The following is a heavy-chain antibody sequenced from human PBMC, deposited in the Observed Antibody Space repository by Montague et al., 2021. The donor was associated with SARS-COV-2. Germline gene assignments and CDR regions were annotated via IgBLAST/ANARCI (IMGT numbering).Heavy chain of an antibody. CDR3: AKDGDLYSNFKSAGLDV. D-gene: IGHD4-11*01. V-gene: IGHV3-23*03. J-gene: IGHJ6*02. Sequence: SLRLSCAASGFTFGKYAMSWVRQVPGKGLEWVSVIYAGESSTSYADSVEGRSTISRDNSKNLVFLQMNSLRAEDTAVYYCAKDGDLYSNFKSAGLDVWGQGTTVTVSS. CDR2: IYAGESST. CDR1: GFTFGKYA.